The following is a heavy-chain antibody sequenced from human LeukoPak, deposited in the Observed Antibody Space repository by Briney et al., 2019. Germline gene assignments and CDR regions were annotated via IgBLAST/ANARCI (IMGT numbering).Heavy chain of an antibody. CDR1: GGTFSSYA. Sequence: ASVKVSCKASGGTFSSYAISWVRQAPGQGLEWMGRIIPILGIANYAQKFQGRVTITADKSTSTAYMELSSPRSEDTAVYYCARDGSSGWPRFDYWGQGTLVTVSS. V-gene: IGHV1-69*04. J-gene: IGHJ4*02. CDR3: ARDGSSGWPRFDY. D-gene: IGHD6-19*01. CDR2: IIPILGIA.